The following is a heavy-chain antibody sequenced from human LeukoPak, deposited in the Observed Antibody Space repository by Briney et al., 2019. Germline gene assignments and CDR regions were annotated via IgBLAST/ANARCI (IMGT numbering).Heavy chain of an antibody. CDR2: IYSGGST. D-gene: IGHD5-18*01. CDR3: ASGGYSYGGSIDY. J-gene: IGHJ4*02. Sequence: PGGSLRLSCAASGFTVSSNYMSWVRQAPGKGREWVSVIYSGGSTYYADSVKGRFTISRDNSKNTLYLQMNSLRAEDTAVYYCASGGYSYGGSIDYWGQGTLVTVSS. CDR1: GFTVSSNY. V-gene: IGHV3-66*01.